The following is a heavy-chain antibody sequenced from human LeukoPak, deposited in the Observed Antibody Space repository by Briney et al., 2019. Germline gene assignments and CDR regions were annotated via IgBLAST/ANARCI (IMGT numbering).Heavy chain of an antibody. CDR3: ARGRRYCSGGSCYYYYMDV. J-gene: IGHJ6*03. CDR1: GYSISSGYF. V-gene: IGHV4-38-2*02. Sequence: PSETLSLTCTVSGYSISSGYFWGWFRQPPGKGLEWIGEINHSGSTNYNPSLKSRVTISVDTSKNQFSLKLSSVTAADTAVYYCARGRRYCSGGSCYYYYMDVWGKGTTATVSS. CDR2: INHSGST. D-gene: IGHD2-15*01.